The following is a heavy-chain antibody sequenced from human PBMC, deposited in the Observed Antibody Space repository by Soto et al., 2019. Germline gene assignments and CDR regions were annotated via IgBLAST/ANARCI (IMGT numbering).Heavy chain of an antibody. J-gene: IGHJ6*02. CDR3: ARPDYGYGMDV. CDR2: IIPIFGTA. CDR1: GGTFSSYA. Sequence: SVKVACKASGGTFSSYAISWVRQAPGRGLEWMGGIIPIFGTANYAQKFQGRVTITADESTSTAYMELSSLRSEDTAMYYCARPDYGYGMDVWGQGTTVTVSS. V-gene: IGHV1-69*13.